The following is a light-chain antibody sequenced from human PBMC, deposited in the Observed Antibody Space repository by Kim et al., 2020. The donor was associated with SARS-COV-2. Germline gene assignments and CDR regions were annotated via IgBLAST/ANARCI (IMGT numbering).Light chain of an antibody. J-gene: IGKJ1*01. CDR1: QSISSW. Sequence: DIQMTQSPSTLSASVGDRVTITCRPSQSISSWLAWYQQKPGKAPKLLIYKASSLESGVPSRFSGSGSGTEFTLTISSLHPDDFATYYCQQYNSYSRTFGQGTKVDIK. CDR3: QQYNSYSRT. V-gene: IGKV1-5*03. CDR2: KAS.